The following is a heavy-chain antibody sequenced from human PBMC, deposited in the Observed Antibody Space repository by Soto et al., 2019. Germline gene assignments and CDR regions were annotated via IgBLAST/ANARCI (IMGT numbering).Heavy chain of an antibody. CDR3: AKAGVPAASXWYYYYYYGMXV. D-gene: IGHD2-2*01. CDR1: GFTFSSYA. J-gene: IGHJ6*02. V-gene: IGHV3-23*01. CDR2: ISGSGGST. Sequence: GGSLXLSCAASGFTFSSYAMSWVRQAPGKGLEWVSAISGSGGSTYYADSVKGRFTISRDNSKNTLYLQMNSLRAEDTAVYYSAKAGVPAASXWYYYYYYGMXVWGQGTTVXVSS.